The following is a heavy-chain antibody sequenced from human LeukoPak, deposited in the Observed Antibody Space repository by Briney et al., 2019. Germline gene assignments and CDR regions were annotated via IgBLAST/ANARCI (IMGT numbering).Heavy chain of an antibody. CDR2: INPSGGST. J-gene: IGHJ4*02. Sequence: GASVKVSCKASGYTFTSYYMHWVRQAPGQGLEWMGIINPSGGSTSYAQKFQGRVTITADKSTSTAYMELSSLRSEDTAVYYCARDRRDWNYVFDYWGQGTLVTVSS. D-gene: IGHD1-7*01. CDR1: GYTFTSYY. CDR3: ARDRRDWNYVFDY. V-gene: IGHV1-46*01.